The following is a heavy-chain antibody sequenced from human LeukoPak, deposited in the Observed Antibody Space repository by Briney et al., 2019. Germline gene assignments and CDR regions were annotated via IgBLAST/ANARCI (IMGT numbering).Heavy chain of an antibody. J-gene: IGHJ3*02. Sequence: SETLSLTCTVSGGSISSSSYYWGCIRQPPGKGLECIGSIYYSGSTYYNPSLKSRVTISVDTSKNQFSLKLSSVTAADTAVYYCARGHPTGDAFDIWGQGTMVTVSS. CDR1: GGSISSSSYY. D-gene: IGHD1-1*01. CDR2: IYYSGST. CDR3: ARGHPTGDAFDI. V-gene: IGHV4-39*07.